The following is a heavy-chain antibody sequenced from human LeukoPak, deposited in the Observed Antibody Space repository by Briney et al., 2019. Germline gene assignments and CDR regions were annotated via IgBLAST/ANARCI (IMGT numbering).Heavy chain of an antibody. CDR3: AKADSSSWYFDFDY. V-gene: IGHV3-30*18. D-gene: IGHD6-13*01. J-gene: IGHJ4*02. CDR1: GFTFGSYG. Sequence: GGSLRLSCAASGFTFGSYGMHWVRQAPGKGLEWVAVISYDGSNKYYADSVKGRFTISRDNSKNTLYLQMNSLRAEDTAVYYCAKADSSSWYFDFDYWGQGTLVTVSS. CDR2: ISYDGSNK.